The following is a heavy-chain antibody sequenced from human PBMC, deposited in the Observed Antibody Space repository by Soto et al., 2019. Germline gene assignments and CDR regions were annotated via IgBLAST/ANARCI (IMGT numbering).Heavy chain of an antibody. D-gene: IGHD3-3*01. CDR3: AGRESRSGWSWYFDY. Sequence: SETLSLTCTVSGGSISSGSYYWGWLRQPPGKGLEWIGSIYHTGNTYYKPSLRSRFTIFVDSSKNQFSLRVDSVTAEDTAVYYCAGRESRSGWSWYFDYWGEEMLVRVS. CDR2: IYHTGNT. V-gene: IGHV4-39*01. CDR1: GGSISSGSYY. J-gene: IGHJ4*02.